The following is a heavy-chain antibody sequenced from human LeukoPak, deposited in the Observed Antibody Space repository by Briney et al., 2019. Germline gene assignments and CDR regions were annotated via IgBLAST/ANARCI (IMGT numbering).Heavy chain of an antibody. Sequence: SGGSLRLSCAASGFTVSSNYMSWVRQAPGKGLEWVSVIYSGGSTSYADSVKGRFTISRDNSKNTVFLQMNSLRAEDTGVYYCARDRNCIGGNCYEYIYWGQGVLVTVSS. CDR1: GFTVSSNY. V-gene: IGHV3-66*01. J-gene: IGHJ4*02. CDR2: IYSGGST. D-gene: IGHD2-15*01. CDR3: ARDRNCIGGNCYEYIY.